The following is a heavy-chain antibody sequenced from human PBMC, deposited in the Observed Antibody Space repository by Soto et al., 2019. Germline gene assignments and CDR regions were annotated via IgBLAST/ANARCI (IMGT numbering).Heavy chain of an antibody. CDR3: ARVAVVYGDS. CDR1: GGSITSSKHY. D-gene: IGHD6-19*01. CDR2: IYLSGFT. J-gene: IGHJ4*02. V-gene: IGHV4-30-4*08. Sequence: PSETLSLTCTVSGGSITSSKHYWSWIRQHPGKGLEWIRYIYLSGFTYSNPSLKSRVSMSIDTSKNEFSLKLSSVTAADTAVYYCARVAVVYGDSWGQGTLVTV.